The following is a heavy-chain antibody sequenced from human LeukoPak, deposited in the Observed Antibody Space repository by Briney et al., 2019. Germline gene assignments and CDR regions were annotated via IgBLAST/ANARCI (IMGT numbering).Heavy chain of an antibody. V-gene: IGHV3-66*02. CDR2: IYSGGNT. CDR3: ARDETGTLDY. J-gene: IGHJ4*02. D-gene: IGHD1-1*01. CDR1: GFTVSNNY. Sequence: GRCLRLSSAASGFTVSNNYMSWVRQAARGGLEWVSVIYSGGNTYYADSVKGRSTISRDNSKNTLYLQMNSLRGEDTAVYYCARDETGTLDYWGQGTLVTVCS.